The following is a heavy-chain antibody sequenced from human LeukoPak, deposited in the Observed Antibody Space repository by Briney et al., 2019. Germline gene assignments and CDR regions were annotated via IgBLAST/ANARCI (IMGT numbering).Heavy chain of an antibody. Sequence: GGSLRLSCAASGLTFSSHWMHWVRQAPGKGLVWVSRITNDGSSTTYADSVKGRFTISRDNAKNMLYLQVNSLRAEDTAVYYCAKSAYYYDSSGYYSIDYWGQGTLVTVSS. CDR3: AKSAYYYDSSGYYSIDY. CDR2: ITNDGSST. V-gene: IGHV3-74*01. D-gene: IGHD3-22*01. CDR1: GLTFSSHW. J-gene: IGHJ4*02.